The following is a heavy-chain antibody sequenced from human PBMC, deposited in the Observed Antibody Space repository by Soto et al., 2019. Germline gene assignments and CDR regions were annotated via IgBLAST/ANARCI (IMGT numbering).Heavy chain of an antibody. CDR2: IYYSGST. CDR3: ARVPSGCSGGSCYDPY. V-gene: IGHV4-31*03. J-gene: IGHJ4*02. D-gene: IGHD2-15*01. Sequence: QVQLQESGPGLVKPSQTLSLTCTVSGGSISSGGYYWSWIRQHPGKGLEWIGYIYYSGSTYYNPSLKIRVTISVDTSKKQFXLKLSSVTAADTAVYYCARVPSGCSGGSCYDPYWGQGTLVTVSS. CDR1: GGSISSGGYY.